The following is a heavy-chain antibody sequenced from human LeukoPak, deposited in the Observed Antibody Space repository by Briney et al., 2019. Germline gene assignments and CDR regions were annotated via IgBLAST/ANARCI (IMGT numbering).Heavy chain of an antibody. J-gene: IGHJ6*03. CDR1: GYTFTNYG. CDR3: ARITAMVTYYYYYYMDV. D-gene: IGHD5-18*01. CDR2: IGAYNGNT. V-gene: IGHV1-18*01. Sequence: ASVKVSCKAPGYTFTNYGISWVRQAPGQGLEWMGWIGAYNGNTNYAQKFQGRVTMTTDTSTSTAYMELRSLRSDDTAVYYCARITAMVTYYYYYYMDVWGKGTTVTVSS.